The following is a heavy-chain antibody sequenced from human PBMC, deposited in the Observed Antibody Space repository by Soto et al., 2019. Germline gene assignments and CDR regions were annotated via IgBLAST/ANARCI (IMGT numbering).Heavy chain of an antibody. J-gene: IGHJ5*02. CDR1: GGTFSSYA. V-gene: IGHV1-69*01. CDR3: ARSTHYYDSSGYYDWFDP. CDR2: IIPIFGTA. D-gene: IGHD3-22*01. Sequence: QVQLVQSGAEVKKPGSSVKVSCKASGGTFSSYAISWARQAPGQGLEWMGGIIPIFGTANYAQKFQGRVTITADESTSTAYMELSSLRSEDTAVYYCARSTHYYDSSGYYDWFDPWGQGTLVTVSS.